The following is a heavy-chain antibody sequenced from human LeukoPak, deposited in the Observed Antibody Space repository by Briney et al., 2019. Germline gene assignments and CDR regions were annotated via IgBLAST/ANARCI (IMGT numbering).Heavy chain of an antibody. Sequence: GASVKVSCKASGGTFSSYAISWVRQAPGQGLEWMGRIIPILGIANYAQKFQGRVTITADKSTSTAYMELSSLRSEDTAVYYCAREWGYGDPTGYWGQGTLVTVSS. V-gene: IGHV1-69*04. D-gene: IGHD4-17*01. CDR2: IIPILGIA. J-gene: IGHJ4*02. CDR3: AREWGYGDPTGY. CDR1: GGTFSSYA.